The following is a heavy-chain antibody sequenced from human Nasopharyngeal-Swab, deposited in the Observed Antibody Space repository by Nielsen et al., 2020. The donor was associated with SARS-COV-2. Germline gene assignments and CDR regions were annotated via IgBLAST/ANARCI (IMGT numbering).Heavy chain of an antibody. Sequence: RPAPGKGLEWIGRIYYSGSTYYNPSLKRRVTISVDTTKNQFSLKLSSVTAADTAVYYCARLYDSSTKIDYWGQGTLVTVSS. D-gene: IGHD3-22*01. CDR2: IYYSGST. V-gene: IGHV4-39*01. CDR3: ARLYDSSTKIDY. J-gene: IGHJ4*02.